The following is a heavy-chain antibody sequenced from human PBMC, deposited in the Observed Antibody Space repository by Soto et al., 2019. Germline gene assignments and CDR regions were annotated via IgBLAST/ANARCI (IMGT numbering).Heavy chain of an antibody. V-gene: IGHV4-34*01. CDR2: INHSGST. D-gene: IGHD2-15*01. CDR3: ARGVDIVVVVAATQYFDY. CDR1: GGSFSGYY. Sequence: SETLSLTCAVYGGSFSGYYWSWIRQPPGKGLEWIGEINHSGSTNYSPSLKSRVTISVDTSKNQFSLKLSSVTAADTAVYYCARGVDIVVVVAATQYFDYWGQGTLVTVSS. J-gene: IGHJ4*02.